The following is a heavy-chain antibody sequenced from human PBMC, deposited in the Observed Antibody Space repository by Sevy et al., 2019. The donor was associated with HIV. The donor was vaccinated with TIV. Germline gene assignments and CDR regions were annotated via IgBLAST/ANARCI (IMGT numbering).Heavy chain of an antibody. V-gene: IGHV4-39*01. CDR2: IYYSGST. CDR3: ASQYYYDSSGYYW. CDR1: GGSISSSSYY. J-gene: IGHJ4*02. Sequence: SETLSLTCTVSGGSISSSSYYWGWIRQPPGKGLEWIGNIYYSGSTYYNPSLKSRVTISVDTSKNQFSLKLSSVTAADTAVYYCASQYYYDSSGYYWWGQGTLVTVSS. D-gene: IGHD3-22*01.